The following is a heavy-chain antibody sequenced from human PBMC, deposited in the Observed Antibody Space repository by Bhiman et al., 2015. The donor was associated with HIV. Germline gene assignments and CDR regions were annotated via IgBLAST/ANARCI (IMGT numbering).Heavy chain of an antibody. CDR3: TTLNYYYDSSGPGAFDI. CDR1: GFTFDNAW. J-gene: IGHJ3*02. Sequence: ELHLVESGGGLVNPGGSHSLSCAASGFTFDNAWMSWVRQAPGKGLEWVGRIRSKANSYATAYAASVKGRFTISRDDSKNTAYLQMNSLKTEDTAVYYCTTLNYYYDSSGPGAFDIWGQGTMVTVSS. V-gene: IGHV3-73*01. D-gene: IGHD3-22*01. CDR2: IRSKANSYAT.